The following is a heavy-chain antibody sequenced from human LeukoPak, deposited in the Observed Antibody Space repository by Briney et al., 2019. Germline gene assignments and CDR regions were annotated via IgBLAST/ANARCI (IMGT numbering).Heavy chain of an antibody. CDR1: GGSISSSNW. CDR2: IYHSGST. V-gene: IGHV4-4*02. D-gene: IGHD3-22*01. Sequence: SGTLSLTCAVSGGSISSSNWWSWVRQPPGQGLEWIGEIYHSGSTNYNPSLKSRVTISVDKSKNQFSLKLSSVTAADTAVYYCARRDSSGYLIIDYWGQGTLVTVSS. J-gene: IGHJ4*02. CDR3: ARRDSSGYLIIDY.